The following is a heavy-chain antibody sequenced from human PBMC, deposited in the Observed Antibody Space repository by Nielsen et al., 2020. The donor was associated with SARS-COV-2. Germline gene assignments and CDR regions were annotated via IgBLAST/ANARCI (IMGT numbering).Heavy chain of an antibody. J-gene: IGHJ6*04. V-gene: IGHV1-18*04. CDR3: ARDSRRYQLLFPSDV. D-gene: IGHD2-2*01. CDR2: ISAYNGNT. CDR1: GYTFTSYG. Sequence: ASVKVSCKASGYTFTSYGISWVRQAPGQGLEWMGWISAYNGNTNYAQKLQGRVTMTTDTSTSTAYMELRSLRSDDTAVYYCARDSRRYQLLFPSDVWGKGTTVTVSS.